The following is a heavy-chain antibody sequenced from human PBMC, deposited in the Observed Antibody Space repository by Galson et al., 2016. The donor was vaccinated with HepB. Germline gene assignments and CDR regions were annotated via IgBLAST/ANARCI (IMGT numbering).Heavy chain of an antibody. Sequence: SLRLSCAASGFTFSSYSMNWVRQAPGKGLAWVSYISSSSRTIYYADSVKGRFTISRDNAKNPLYLQMNGLRAEDTAVYYCARETNSDWFFDLCGRGTLVTVSS. CDR1: GFTFSSYS. V-gene: IGHV3-48*01. J-gene: IGHJ2*01. CDR3: ARETNSDWFFDL. D-gene: IGHD4-23*01. CDR2: ISSSSRTI.